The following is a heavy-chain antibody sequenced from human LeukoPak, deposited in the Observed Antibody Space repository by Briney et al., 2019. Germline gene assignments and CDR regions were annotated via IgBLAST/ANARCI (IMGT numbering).Heavy chain of an antibody. CDR2: IYYSGIT. D-gene: IGHD2-2*02. CDR1: GDSISSSDYS. Sequence: SETLSLTCTVSGDSISSSDYSWTWLRQPPGKGLEWIGYIYYSGITYSNPSLKSRVTISVDTSRNQFSLRLSSVTAADTAVYYCARYCTSTSCYSYHYMDVWGKGTTVTVSS. J-gene: IGHJ6*03. CDR3: ARYCTSTSCYSYHYMDV. V-gene: IGHV4-30-4*07.